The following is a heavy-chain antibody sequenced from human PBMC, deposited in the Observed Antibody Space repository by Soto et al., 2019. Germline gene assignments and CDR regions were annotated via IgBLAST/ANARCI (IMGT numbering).Heavy chain of an antibody. CDR2: IYYSGST. D-gene: IGHD3-16*01. J-gene: IGHJ6*02. V-gene: IGHV4-30-4*08. Sequence: SETLSLTCTVSGGSISSGDSWWSWIRQSPGKGLEWIGYIYYSGSTYYNPSLGSRVTMSVDTSKNQFSLKLNSVTAADTAVYYCAREGAASHSYYYGTDVWGQGTTVTVSS. CDR1: GGSISSGDSW. CDR3: AREGAASHSYYYGTDV.